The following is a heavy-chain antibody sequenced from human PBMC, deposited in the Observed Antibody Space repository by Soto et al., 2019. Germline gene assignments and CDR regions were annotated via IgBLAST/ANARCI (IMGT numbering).Heavy chain of an antibody. Sequence: SQTLSLTCAISGDSVSSNSAAWNCIIHSPSRVLEWLGRTYYRSKWYNDYAVSVKSRITINPDTSKNQFSLQLNSVTPEDTAVYYCARVSIAARPDYYYGMDVWGQGTTVTVSS. CDR3: ARVSIAARPDYYYGMDV. J-gene: IGHJ6*02. CDR1: GDSVSSNSAA. CDR2: TYYRSKWYN. D-gene: IGHD6-6*01. V-gene: IGHV6-1*01.